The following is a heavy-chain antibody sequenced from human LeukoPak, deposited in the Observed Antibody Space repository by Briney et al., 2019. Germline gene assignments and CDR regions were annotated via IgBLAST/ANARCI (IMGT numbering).Heavy chain of an antibody. D-gene: IGHD3-9*01. CDR1: GFTFSSYA. V-gene: IGHV3-23*01. CDR2: ISGSGGDT. Sequence: GGSLRLSCAASGFTFSSYAMSWVRQAPGKGLEWVSGISGSGGDTYHADSVEGRFTISRDNSKNTLFLQMNSLRAEDTAVYYCAKGIDILTAYLDYWGQGTLVTVSS. CDR3: AKGIDILTAYLDY. J-gene: IGHJ4*02.